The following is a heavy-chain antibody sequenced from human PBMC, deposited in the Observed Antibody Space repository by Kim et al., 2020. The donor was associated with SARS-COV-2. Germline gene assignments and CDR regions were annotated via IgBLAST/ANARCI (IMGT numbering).Heavy chain of an antibody. Sequence: GGSLRLSCAASGFTFSDFAFHWVRQAPGKGLEWVAVISDDANNKYDAESVKGRFTISRDNSKNTLYLQMNSLRAEDTAVYYCARGGYSSSWSIGKAFDFWGQGTMVPVSS. CDR2: ISDDANNK. J-gene: IGHJ3*01. V-gene: IGHV3-30*04. D-gene: IGHD6-13*01. CDR1: GFTFSDFA. CDR3: ARGGYSSSWSIGKAFDF.